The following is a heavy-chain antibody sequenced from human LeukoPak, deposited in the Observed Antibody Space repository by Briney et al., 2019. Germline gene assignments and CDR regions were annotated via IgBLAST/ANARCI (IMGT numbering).Heavy chain of an antibody. Sequence: SETLSLTCAVYGGSFSGYYWSWIRQPPGKGLEWIGEINHSGSTNYNPSLKSRVTISVDTSKNQFSPKLSSVTAADTAVYYCARGWAVTRYWYFDLWGRGTLVTVSS. CDR2: INHSGST. D-gene: IGHD4-17*01. CDR3: ARGWAVTRYWYFDL. V-gene: IGHV4-34*01. CDR1: GGSFSGYY. J-gene: IGHJ2*01.